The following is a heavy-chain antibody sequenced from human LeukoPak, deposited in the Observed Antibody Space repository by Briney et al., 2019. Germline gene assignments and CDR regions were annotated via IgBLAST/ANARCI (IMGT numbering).Heavy chain of an antibody. CDR2: IYPGDSDT. D-gene: IGHD3-10*01. J-gene: IGHJ6*02. CDR3: ARHRGAGGSGSYYTYYYYGMDV. CDR1: GXSFTSYC. V-gene: IGHV5-51*01. Sequence: GESLKISFQGSGXSFTSYCIGWVRQLPGKGLERMGIIYPGDSDTRYSPSFQGQVTISADKSIGTAYLQWSSLKASDTAMYYCARHRGAGGSGSYYTYYYYGMDVWGQGTTVTVSS.